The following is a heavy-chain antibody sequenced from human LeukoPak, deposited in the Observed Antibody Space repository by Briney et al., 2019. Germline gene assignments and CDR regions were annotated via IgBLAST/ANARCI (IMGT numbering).Heavy chain of an antibody. D-gene: IGHD2-2*02. Sequence: PGGSLRLSCAASGFTFSSYAMSWVRQAPGKGLEWVSAISGSGGSTYYADSVKGRFTIFRDNSKNTLYLQMNSLRAEDTAVYYCAKHTFGYTHPLYYFDYWGQGTLVTVSS. V-gene: IGHV3-23*01. J-gene: IGHJ4*02. CDR2: ISGSGGST. CDR1: GFTFSSYA. CDR3: AKHTFGYTHPLYYFDY.